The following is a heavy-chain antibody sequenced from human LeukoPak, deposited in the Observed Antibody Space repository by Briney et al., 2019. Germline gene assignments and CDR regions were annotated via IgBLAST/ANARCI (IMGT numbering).Heavy chain of an antibody. J-gene: IGHJ4*02. Sequence: GASLRLSCAASGFTFASHAMSWVRQAPGKGLEWVAVISYDGSNKYYADSVKGRFTISRDNSKNTLYLQVNSLRAEDTAVYYCASGRDFGIAGAVDYWGRGTLVTVSS. D-gene: IGHD1-26*01. CDR1: GFTFASHA. CDR3: ASGRDFGIAGAVDY. V-gene: IGHV3-30-3*01. CDR2: ISYDGSNK.